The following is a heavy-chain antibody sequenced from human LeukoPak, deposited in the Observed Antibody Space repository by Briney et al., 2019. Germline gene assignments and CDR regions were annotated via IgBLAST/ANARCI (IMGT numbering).Heavy chain of an antibody. CDR3: AKGGKWDVTPFDY. CDR2: ISGGGGST. D-gene: IGHD1-26*01. V-gene: IGHV3-23*01. Sequence: GSLELSCAASGFPFTHYSMNRVRQAPGKGLEWVSTISGGGGSTYYADSVKGRFTISRDNSKNTLYLQVNSLRAEDTAVYYCAKGGKWDVTPFDYWGQGTLVTVSS. CDR1: GFPFTHYS. J-gene: IGHJ4*02.